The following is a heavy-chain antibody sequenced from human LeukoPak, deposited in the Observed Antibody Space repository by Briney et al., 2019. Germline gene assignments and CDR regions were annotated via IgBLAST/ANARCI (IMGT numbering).Heavy chain of an antibody. D-gene: IGHD2-2*01. Sequence: ASVKVSCKVSGYTLTELSMHWVRQAPGKGLDWMGGFDPEDGETIYAQKFQGRVTMTEDTSTDTAYMELSSLRSEDTAVYYCAADRGEYQLLWYAFDIWGQGTMVTVSS. CDR1: GYTLTELS. J-gene: IGHJ3*02. CDR3: AADRGEYQLLWYAFDI. V-gene: IGHV1-24*01. CDR2: FDPEDGET.